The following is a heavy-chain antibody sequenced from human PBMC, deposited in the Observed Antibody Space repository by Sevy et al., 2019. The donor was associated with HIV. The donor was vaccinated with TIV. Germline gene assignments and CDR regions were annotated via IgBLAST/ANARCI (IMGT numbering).Heavy chain of an antibody. Sequence: ASVKVSCKASGYTFTTYDINWVRQATGQGLEWMGWMNPNSGNTGYAQKFQGRVTMTRNTSISTAYMELSSLGSEDTAVYYCVRGISVRRAGSWFDPWGQGTLVTVSS. CDR1: GYTFTTYD. CDR2: MNPNSGNT. D-gene: IGHD6-6*01. V-gene: IGHV1-8*01. CDR3: VRGISVRRAGSWFDP. J-gene: IGHJ5*02.